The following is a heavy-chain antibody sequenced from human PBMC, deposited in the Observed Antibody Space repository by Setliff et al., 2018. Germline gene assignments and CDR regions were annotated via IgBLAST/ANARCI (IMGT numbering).Heavy chain of an antibody. Sequence: ASVKVSCKASGYTFSNYGVTWVRQAPGQGLEWMGWVTVYNGNTKYAQNLQGRLTLTTDXSTSTDYMEXGSLTTDDTAVYYCARVESMVRGKNILRHFDYWGQGTLVTVSS. D-gene: IGHD3-10*01. V-gene: IGHV1-18*01. CDR2: VTVYNGNT. CDR3: ARVESMVRGKNILRHFDY. CDR1: GYTFSNYG. J-gene: IGHJ4*02.